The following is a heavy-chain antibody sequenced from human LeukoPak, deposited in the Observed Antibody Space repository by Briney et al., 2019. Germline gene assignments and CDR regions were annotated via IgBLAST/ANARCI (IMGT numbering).Heavy chain of an antibody. V-gene: IGHV3-20*04. D-gene: IGHD6-6*01. CDR2: FNGNGGST. CDR1: GSPLKVIG. J-gene: IGHJ4*02. Sequence: GGSLKSPCEALGSPLKVIGRTGARQAPGKGWSWAPVFNGNGGSTGYAGSVRGRFTISRDNAKNSLYLQMNSLRAEDTALYYCARTRIAARVVWSGYYFDYWGQGTLVTVSS. CDR3: ARTRIAARVVWSGYYFDY.